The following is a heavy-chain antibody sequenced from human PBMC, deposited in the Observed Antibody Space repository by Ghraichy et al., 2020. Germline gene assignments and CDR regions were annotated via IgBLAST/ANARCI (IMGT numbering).Heavy chain of an antibody. J-gene: IGHJ5*02. CDR3: ARQGLRNNWFDP. V-gene: IGHV4-4*09. CDR1: GGSISSYY. CDR2: IYTSGST. D-gene: IGHD4-17*01. Sequence: SETLSLTCTVSGGSISSYYWSWIRQPPGKGLEWIGYIYTSGSTNYNPSLKSRVTISVDTSKNQFSLKLSSVTAADTAVYYCARQGLRNNWFDPWGQGTLVTVSS.